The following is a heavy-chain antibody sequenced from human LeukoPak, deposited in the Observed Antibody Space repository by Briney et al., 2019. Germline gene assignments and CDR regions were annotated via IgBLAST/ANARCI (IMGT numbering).Heavy chain of an antibody. CDR1: GGSISSNNYY. V-gene: IGHV4-39*07. Sequence: TSETLSLTCTVSGGSISSNNYYWGWIRQPPGKGLEWIGSISYSGSTNYNPSLKSRVTISVDTSKNQFSLKLSSVTAADTAVYYCARGTDYYDSSGYPSYYFDYWGQGTLVTVSS. J-gene: IGHJ4*02. CDR3: ARGTDYYDSSGYPSYYFDY. CDR2: ISYSGST. D-gene: IGHD3-22*01.